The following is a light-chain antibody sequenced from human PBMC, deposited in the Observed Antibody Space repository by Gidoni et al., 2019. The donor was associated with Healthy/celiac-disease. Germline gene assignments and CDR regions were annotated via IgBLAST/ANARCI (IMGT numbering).Light chain of an antibody. Sequence: DIQLTQSPSSLSASVGDRVPITCRSSQGISNYFAWYQQKPGKVPKLLIYAASTLQSGVPSRFSGSGSGTDFTLTISSLQPEDVATYYCQKHNSAPFTFGPGTKVDIK. CDR2: AAS. V-gene: IGKV1-27*01. CDR3: QKHNSAPFT. CDR1: QGISNY. J-gene: IGKJ3*01.